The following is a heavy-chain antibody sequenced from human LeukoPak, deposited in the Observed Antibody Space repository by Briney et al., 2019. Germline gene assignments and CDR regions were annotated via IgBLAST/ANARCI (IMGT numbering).Heavy chain of an antibody. Sequence: GASVTVSCRASGYTFTSYAMHWVRQAPGQRLEWMGWINAGNGNTKYSQKFQGRVTITRDTSASTAYMELSSLRSEDTAVYYCARGGGDYGDYEFWFDPWGQGTLVTVSS. J-gene: IGHJ5*02. D-gene: IGHD4-17*01. V-gene: IGHV1-3*01. CDR1: GYTFTSYA. CDR2: INAGNGNT. CDR3: ARGGGDYGDYEFWFDP.